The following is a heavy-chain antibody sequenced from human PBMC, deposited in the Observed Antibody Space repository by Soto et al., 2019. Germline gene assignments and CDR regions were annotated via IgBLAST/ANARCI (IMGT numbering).Heavy chain of an antibody. CDR1: GDSISSGDYY. V-gene: IGHV4-30-4*01. D-gene: IGHD6-13*01. Sequence: QVQLRESGPGLVKPSQTLSLTCTVSGDSISSGDYYWSWIRQPPGKGLEWIGCIYYSGNTYYNPSLKGRFSISVDTSKNQFSLKLSSVTAADTAVYYCARDVKRYSSPPGPLEYWGLGTPVTVSS. CDR3: ARDVKRYSSPPGPLEY. J-gene: IGHJ4*02. CDR2: IYYSGNT.